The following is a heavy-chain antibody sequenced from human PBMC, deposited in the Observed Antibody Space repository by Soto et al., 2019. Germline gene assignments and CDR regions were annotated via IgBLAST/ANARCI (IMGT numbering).Heavy chain of an antibody. J-gene: IGHJ5*02. D-gene: IGHD2-2*01. CDR1: GDSISPHY. CDR2: VYYTGTT. Sequence: PSETLSLTCTVSGDSISPHYWTWFRRPPGKGLEWVGYVYYTGTTMYNPSLKSRLTISVDRSKNQFSLKLSSVTAADTAVYYCARVPDRWGQGTLVTVSS. V-gene: IGHV4-59*11. CDR3: ARVPDR.